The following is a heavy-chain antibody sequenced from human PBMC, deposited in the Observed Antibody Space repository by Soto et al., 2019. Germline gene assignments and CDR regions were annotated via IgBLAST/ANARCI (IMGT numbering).Heavy chain of an antibody. CDR2: INPSGGST. CDR3: ASPSISYDSSAHDAFDI. Sequence: QVQLVQSGAEVKKPGASVKVSCKASGYTFTSYYMHWVRQAPGQGLEWMGIINPSGGSTSYAQKFQGRVTMTRDTSTSTVYMELSSLRSEDTAVYYCASPSISYDSSAHDAFDIWGQGTMVTVSS. CDR1: GYTFTSYY. V-gene: IGHV1-46*01. D-gene: IGHD3-22*01. J-gene: IGHJ3*02.